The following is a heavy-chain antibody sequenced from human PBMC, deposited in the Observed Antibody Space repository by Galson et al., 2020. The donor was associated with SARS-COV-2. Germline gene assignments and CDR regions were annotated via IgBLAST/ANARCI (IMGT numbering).Heavy chain of an antibody. CDR2: INTNTGNP. CDR3: ARDLPDYSGYEIDY. D-gene: IGHD5-12*01. Sequence: ASEKVSCKASGYTFTRCGMNWVRQAPGQGLEWMGWINTNTGNPTYAQGFTGRFVFSLDTSVSTAYLQISSLKAEDTAVYYCARDLPDYSGYEIDYWGQGTLVTVSS. CDR1: GYTFTRCG. V-gene: IGHV7-4-1*02. J-gene: IGHJ4*02.